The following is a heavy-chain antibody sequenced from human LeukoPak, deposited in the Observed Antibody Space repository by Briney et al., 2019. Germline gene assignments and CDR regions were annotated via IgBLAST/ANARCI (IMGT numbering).Heavy chain of an antibody. CDR3: ARVGAAPGHFGY. CDR2: ISTYSGNT. D-gene: IGHD6-13*01. V-gene: IGHV1-18*01. CDR1: GYSFAGYG. Sequence: GASVKVSCKASGYSFAGYGISWVRQAPGQGLEWIGWISTYSGNTNYAHNLQGRITVTTETSTSTAYMELRSLRSDDTAVYYCARVGAAPGHFGYWGQGTQLTVSS. J-gene: IGHJ4*02.